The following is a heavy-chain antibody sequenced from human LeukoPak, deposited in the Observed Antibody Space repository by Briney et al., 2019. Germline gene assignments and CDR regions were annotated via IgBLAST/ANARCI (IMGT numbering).Heavy chain of an antibody. D-gene: IGHD2-8*02. Sequence: PGGSLRLSCVASGFPFSGYIMNWVRQAPGEGLEWVSALTFGGDATWYADSVRGRFTISRDNSKNTLYLQMDSLRAEDTAVYYCAKDAYTSGPYYFDYWGQGTLVTVSS. V-gene: IGHV3-23*01. CDR1: GFPFSGYI. CDR3: AKDAYTSGPYYFDY. J-gene: IGHJ4*02. CDR2: LTFGGDAT.